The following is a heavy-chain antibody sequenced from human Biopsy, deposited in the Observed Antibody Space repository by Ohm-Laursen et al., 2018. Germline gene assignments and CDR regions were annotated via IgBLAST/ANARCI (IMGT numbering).Heavy chain of an antibody. Sequence: SSVKVSCNAPGGTFSRYGINWVRQAPGQGLEWLGGNIPILGTGNYAQKFQGRATAAAETSTSTANMELRSLRYDDTAVYYCATKLTGYFHHWGQGTLVTVSS. D-gene: IGHD3-9*01. CDR2: NIPILGTG. CDR3: ATKLTGYFHH. CDR1: GGTFSRYG. J-gene: IGHJ1*01. V-gene: IGHV1-69*06.